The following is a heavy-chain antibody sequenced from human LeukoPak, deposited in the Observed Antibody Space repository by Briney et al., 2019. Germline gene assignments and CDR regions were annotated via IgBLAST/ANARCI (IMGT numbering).Heavy chain of an antibody. J-gene: IGHJ5*02. V-gene: IGHV1-58*02. CDR1: GFTFTSSA. D-gene: IGHD3-22*01. CDR2: IVVGSGNT. Sequence: SVKVSCKASGFTFTSSAMRWVRQARGQRLEWIGWIVVGSGNTNYAQKFQERVTISKDMSTSTAYMELSSLRSEETAVYYCAAGASSGYYYWFDPWGQGSLVTVSS. CDR3: AAGASSGYYYWFDP.